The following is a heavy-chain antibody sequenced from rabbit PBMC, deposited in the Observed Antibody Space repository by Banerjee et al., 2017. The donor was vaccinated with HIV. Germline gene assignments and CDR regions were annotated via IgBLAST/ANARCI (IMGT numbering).Heavy chain of an antibody. D-gene: IGHD4-1*01. CDR1: GFSLNIYE. J-gene: IGHJ4*01. CDR3: ARDLAGVIGWNFNL. V-gene: IGHV1S40*01. Sequence: QSLEESGGDLVKPGASLTLTCTASGFSLNIYEMCWVRQAPGKGLEWIGCIYAGSSGRIDYANWAKGRFTISKTSSTTVTLQMTSLTAADTATYFCARDLAGVIGWNFNLWGPGTLVTVS. CDR2: IYAGSSGRI.